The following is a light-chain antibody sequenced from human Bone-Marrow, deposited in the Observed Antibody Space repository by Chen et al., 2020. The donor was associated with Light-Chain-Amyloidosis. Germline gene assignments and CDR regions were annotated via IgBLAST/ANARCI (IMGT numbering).Light chain of an antibody. CDR2: DDS. CDR1: NIGSTS. CDR3: QVWDRSSDRPV. J-gene: IGLJ3*02. Sequence: SYVLTQPSSVSVAQGQTATIACGGNNIGSTSVHWYQQTPGQAPLLVVYDDSDRPSGIPERLSGSNSGNTATRTISRVEAGDEADYDCQVWDRSSDRPVFGGGTKLPVL. V-gene: IGLV3-21*02.